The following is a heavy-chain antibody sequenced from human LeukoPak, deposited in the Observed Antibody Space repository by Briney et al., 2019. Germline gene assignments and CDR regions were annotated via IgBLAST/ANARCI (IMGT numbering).Heavy chain of an antibody. V-gene: IGHV4-39*07. CDR3: ARDFNGGYDY. J-gene: IGHJ4*02. CDR1: GGSISSSSYF. D-gene: IGHD5-12*01. CDR2: FYSSGST. Sequence: PSETLSLTCTVSGGSISSSSYFWGWIRQPPGKGLEWIGSFYSSGSTYYNPSLRSRVTISVDTSKSQFSLKLSSVTAADTAVYYCARDFNGGYDYWGQGTLVTVSS.